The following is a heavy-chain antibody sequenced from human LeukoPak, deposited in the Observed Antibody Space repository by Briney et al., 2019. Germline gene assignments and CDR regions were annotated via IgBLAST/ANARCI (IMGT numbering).Heavy chain of an antibody. Sequence: GGSLRLSCAASEFTFTIYPMSWVRQAPGKGLEWVSAISSNGPGTYYADSVKGRFTISRDNSKDTLYLQMNSLRAEDTAVYYCAKSPQGGGYFDYWGQGTLVTVSS. CDR2: ISSNGPGT. CDR1: EFTFTIYP. V-gene: IGHV3-23*01. CDR3: AKSPQGGGYFDY. D-gene: IGHD3-16*01. J-gene: IGHJ4*02.